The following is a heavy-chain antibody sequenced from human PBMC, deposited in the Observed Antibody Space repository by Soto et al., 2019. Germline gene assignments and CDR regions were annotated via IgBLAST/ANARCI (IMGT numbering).Heavy chain of an antibody. Sequence: QVQLQESGPGLVKPSETLSLTCTVPGGSVSIGTYYWSWIRQPPGKGLEWIGFFHYIGSTNYNPSLKSRVPMSVDTTRNQFSLKLTSVNAADTAVYYCTRGGDDYNNCHWGQGTLVTVSS. CDR1: GGSVSIGTYY. D-gene: IGHD4-4*01. CDR3: TRGGDDYNNCH. V-gene: IGHV4-61*01. J-gene: IGHJ4*02. CDR2: FHYIGST.